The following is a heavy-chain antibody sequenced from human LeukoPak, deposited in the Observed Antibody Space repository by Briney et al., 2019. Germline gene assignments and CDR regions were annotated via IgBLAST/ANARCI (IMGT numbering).Heavy chain of an antibody. CDR1: GDSITSGTYF. V-gene: IGHV4-39*01. CDR3: ASERRGRYGDYFDY. D-gene: IGHD3-16*01. Sequence: SETLSLTCTVSGDSITSGTYFWGWIRQPPGKGLEWIGSIYYSGSIYYNPSLKSRVTISVDTSKNQFSLKLSSVTAADTAVYYCASERRGRYGDYFDYWGQGTLVTVSS. CDR2: IYYSGSI. J-gene: IGHJ4*02.